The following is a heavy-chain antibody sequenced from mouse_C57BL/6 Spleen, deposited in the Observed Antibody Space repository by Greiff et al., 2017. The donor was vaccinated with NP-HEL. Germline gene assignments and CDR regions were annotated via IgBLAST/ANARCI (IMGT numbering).Heavy chain of an antibody. D-gene: IGHD1-1*01. CDR2: IYPRSGNT. CDR1: GYTFTSYG. CDR3: ARKGFTTVVANFDY. Sequence: QVHVKQSGAELARPGASVKLSCKASGYTFTSYGISWVKQRTGQGLEWIGEIYPRSGNTYYNEKFKGKATLTADKSSSTAYMELRSLTSEDSAVYFCARKGFTTVVANFDYWGQGTTLTVSS. J-gene: IGHJ2*01. V-gene: IGHV1-81*01.